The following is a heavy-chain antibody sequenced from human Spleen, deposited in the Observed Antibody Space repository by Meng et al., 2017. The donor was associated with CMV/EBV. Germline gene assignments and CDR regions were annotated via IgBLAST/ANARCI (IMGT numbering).Heavy chain of an antibody. J-gene: IGHJ6*02. D-gene: IGHD2-2*01. CDR2: INPDDSDT. V-gene: IGHV5-51*01. CDR3: ATGEAYCSSTSCYHYYYYGMDV. Sequence: KVSCKGSGYSFSRYWIGWVRQKPGKGLEWMGIINPDDSDTRYSPSFQGQVTISADKSISTAYLQWSSLKAPDTAMYYCATGEAYCSSTSCYHYYYYGMDVWGQGTTVTVSS. CDR1: GYSFSRYW.